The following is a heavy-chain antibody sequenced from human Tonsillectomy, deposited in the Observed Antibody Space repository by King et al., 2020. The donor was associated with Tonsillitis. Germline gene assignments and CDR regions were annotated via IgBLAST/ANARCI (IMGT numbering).Heavy chain of an antibody. D-gene: IGHD3-10*01. J-gene: IGHJ4*02. V-gene: IGHV3-30*02. CDR2: IHFDGSIK. Sequence: VQLVESGGGVVQPGGSLRLSCAASGLAFSDYGMHWVRQAPGKGLEWVAFIHFDGSIKYYADSVKGRFTISRDNSKNTLYLQMNSLRTEDTAVYYCSKDLVINSWGYYFDYWGPGSLVTVSS. CDR3: SKDLVINSWGYYFDY. CDR1: GLAFSDYG.